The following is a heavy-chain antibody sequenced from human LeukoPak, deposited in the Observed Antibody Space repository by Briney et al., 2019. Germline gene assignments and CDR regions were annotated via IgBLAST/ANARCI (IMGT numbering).Heavy chain of an antibody. Sequence: PGGSLRLSCAASGFTFSSYGMHWVRQAPGKGLEWVAFIRYDGSNKYYADSVKGRLTISRDNSKNTLYLQMNSLRAEDTAVYYCAKVMRGFWSGYDYFDYWGQGTLVTVSS. CDR1: GFTFSSYG. D-gene: IGHD3-3*01. J-gene: IGHJ4*02. CDR2: IRYDGSNK. CDR3: AKVMRGFWSGYDYFDY. V-gene: IGHV3-30*02.